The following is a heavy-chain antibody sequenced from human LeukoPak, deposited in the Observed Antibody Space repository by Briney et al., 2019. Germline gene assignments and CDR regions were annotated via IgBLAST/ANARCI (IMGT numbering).Heavy chain of an antibody. CDR2: IKQDGSEI. CDR1: GFTFSNYW. J-gene: IGHJ4*02. CDR3: AKDSGTYAFDY. V-gene: IGHV3-7*04. D-gene: IGHD1-26*01. Sequence: QAGGSLRLSCAASGFTFSNYWMTWVRQAPGKGLEWVAKIKQDGSEIYYVDSVTGRFTISRDNAKNSLFLQMNSLRAEDTAVYYCAKDSGTYAFDYWGQGTLVTVSS.